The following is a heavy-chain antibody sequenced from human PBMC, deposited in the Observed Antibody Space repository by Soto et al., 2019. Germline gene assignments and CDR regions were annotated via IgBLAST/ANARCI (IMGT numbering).Heavy chain of an antibody. V-gene: IGHV4-30-4*01. Sequence: SETLSLTCTVPGGSISSGDYYWSWIRQPPGKGLEWIGYIYYSGSTYYNPSPKSRVTISVDTSKNQFSLKLSSVTAADTAVYYCARDIAGIAARGEWFDPWGQGTLVTVSS. CDR2: IYYSGST. D-gene: IGHD6-6*01. CDR1: GGSISSGDYY. CDR3: ARDIAGIAARGEWFDP. J-gene: IGHJ5*02.